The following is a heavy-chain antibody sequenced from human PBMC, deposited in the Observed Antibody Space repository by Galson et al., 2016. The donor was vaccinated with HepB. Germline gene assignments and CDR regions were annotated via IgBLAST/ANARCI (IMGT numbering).Heavy chain of an antibody. J-gene: IGHJ4*02. CDR2: IWYDGINK. D-gene: IGHD6-6*01. Sequence: SLRLSCAASGFTFSSYGMHWVRQAPGKGLEWMAVIWYDGINKYYGDSVQGRFTISRDNSRNTLYLQMKSLRAEDTAVYYCARDLGGSSCLDYWGQGTLVTVSS. CDR3: ARDLGGSSCLDY. V-gene: IGHV3-33*01. CDR1: GFTFSSYG.